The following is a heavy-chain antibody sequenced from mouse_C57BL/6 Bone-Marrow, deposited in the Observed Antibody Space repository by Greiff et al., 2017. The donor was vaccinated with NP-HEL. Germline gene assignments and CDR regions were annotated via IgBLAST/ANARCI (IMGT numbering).Heavy chain of an antibody. CDR1: GYTFTSYW. Sequence: QVQLQQPGAELVRPGSSVKLSCKASGYTFTSYWMHWVKQRPIQGLEWIGNIDPSDSETHYNQKFKYKATLTVDKSSSTAYMHLSSLTSEASAVYYCASWWFADWGQGTLVTVSA. CDR2: IDPSDSET. CDR3: ASWWFAD. J-gene: IGHJ3*01. V-gene: IGHV1-52*01.